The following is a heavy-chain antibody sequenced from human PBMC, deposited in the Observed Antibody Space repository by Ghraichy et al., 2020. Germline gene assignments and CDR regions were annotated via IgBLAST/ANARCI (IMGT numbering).Heavy chain of an antibody. Sequence: ISSSSYYWGWIRQPPGKGLEWIGSIYYSGSTYYNPSLKSRVTISVDTSKNQFSLKLSSVTAADTAVYYCARHVGYSNFLLTVWGWYFDLWGRCTLVTVSS. CDR1: ISSSSYY. V-gene: IGHV4-39*01. CDR2: IYYSGST. CDR3: ARHVGYSNFLLTVWGWYFDL. J-gene: IGHJ2*01. D-gene: IGHD4-11*01.